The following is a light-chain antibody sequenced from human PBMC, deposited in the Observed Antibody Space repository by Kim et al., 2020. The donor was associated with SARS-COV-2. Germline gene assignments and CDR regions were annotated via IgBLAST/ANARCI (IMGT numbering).Light chain of an antibody. CDR1: HSISSH. V-gene: IGKV1-39*01. CDR3: QQSHTMPRT. J-gene: IGKJ2*01. Sequence: SASVGDRVTITCRASHSISSHLNWYQQKPGKAPNLLIYTASNLQSGVPSRFSGSGSGTDFTVTISSLQPEDSATYYCQQSHTMPRTFGQGTKLEI. CDR2: TAS.